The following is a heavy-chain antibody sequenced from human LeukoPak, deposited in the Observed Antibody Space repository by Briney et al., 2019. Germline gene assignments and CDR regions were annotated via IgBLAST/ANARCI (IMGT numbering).Heavy chain of an antibody. D-gene: IGHD3-3*01. CDR3: ARGVRRFLEWVSMDV. CDR1: GFTFSIYS. J-gene: IGHJ6*03. CDR2: ISNSSGTI. Sequence: GGSLRLSCAASGFTFSIYSMNWVRQAPGKGLEWVSYISNSSGTIHYADSVKGRFTISRDNAKNSLYLQMNSLRAEDTAVYYCARGVRRFLEWVSMDVWGKGTTVTVSS. V-gene: IGHV3-48*01.